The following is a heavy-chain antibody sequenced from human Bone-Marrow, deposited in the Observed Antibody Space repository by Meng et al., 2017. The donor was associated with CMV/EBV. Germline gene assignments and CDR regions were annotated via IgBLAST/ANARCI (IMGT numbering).Heavy chain of an antibody. D-gene: IGHD2-2*02. CDR3: ARDLPAADRYCSSTSCYTYYYYGMDV. CDR2: IIPILGIA. Sequence: SVKVSCKASGGTFSSYAISWVRQAPGQGLEWMGGIIPILGIANYAQKFQGRVTITADKSTSTAYMELSSLRSEDTAVYYCARDLPAADRYCSSTSCYTYYYYGMDVWGQGTTVTVSS. CDR1: GGTFSSYA. J-gene: IGHJ6*02. V-gene: IGHV1-69*10.